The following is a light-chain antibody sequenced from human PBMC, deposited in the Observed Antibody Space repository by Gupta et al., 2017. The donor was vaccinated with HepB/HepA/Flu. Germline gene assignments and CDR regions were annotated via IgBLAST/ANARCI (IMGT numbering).Light chain of an antibody. V-gene: IGKV3-20*01. J-gene: IGKJ3*01. CDR1: QVISSSF. Sequence: EVVLTQSPDTLSLSPGERATLSCKASQVISSSFLAWYQQRPGQAPRLLIYGASTRATGIPDRFSGGGSGTDFTLTIGSLEPEDFAVYFCQQYGGSPLFTFGPGTKVDMK. CDR3: QQYGGSPLFT. CDR2: GAS.